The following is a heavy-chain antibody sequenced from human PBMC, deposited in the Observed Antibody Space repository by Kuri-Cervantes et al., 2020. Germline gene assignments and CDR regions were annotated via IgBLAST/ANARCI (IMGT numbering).Heavy chain of an antibody. V-gene: IGHV4-59*01. CDR1: GGSFSFYY. Sequence: SETLSLTCAVYGGSFSFYYWSWIRQPPGKGLEWIGYIYYSGSTNYNPSLKSRVTISVDTSKNQFSLKLSSVTAADTAVYYCAREDIMSSAPTNWGQGTLVTVSS. CDR2: IYYSGST. D-gene: IGHD5-12*01. J-gene: IGHJ4*02. CDR3: AREDIMSSAPTN.